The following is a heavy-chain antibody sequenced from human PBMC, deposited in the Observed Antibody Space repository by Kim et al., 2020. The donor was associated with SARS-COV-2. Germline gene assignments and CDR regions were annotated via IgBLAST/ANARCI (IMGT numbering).Heavy chain of an antibody. Sequence: SETLSLTCTVSGGSISTYYWYWIRQPPGKGLEWIGYISNSGSTNYNPSLKSRVIISLDMSKNQFSLKLTSVTAADTAVYYCARGGGSGIYPHLPDYWGQGPLVTVSS. CDR3: ARGGGSGIYPHLPDY. V-gene: IGHV4-59*01. CDR1: GGSISTYY. D-gene: IGHD3-10*01. J-gene: IGHJ4*02. CDR2: ISNSGST.